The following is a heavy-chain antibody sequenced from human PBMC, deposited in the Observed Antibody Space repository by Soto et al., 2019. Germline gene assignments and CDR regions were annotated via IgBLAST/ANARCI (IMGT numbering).Heavy chain of an antibody. CDR1: GFTFSSYA. CDR3: AKDLTPGIAAAGPYDY. J-gene: IGHJ4*02. Sequence: GGSLRLSCAASGFTFSSYAMSWVRQAPGKGLEWVSAISGSGGSTYYADSVKGRFTISRDNSKKTLYLQMNSLRAEDTAVYYCAKDLTPGIAAAGPYDYWGQGTLVTVSS. V-gene: IGHV3-23*01. CDR2: ISGSGGST. D-gene: IGHD6-13*01.